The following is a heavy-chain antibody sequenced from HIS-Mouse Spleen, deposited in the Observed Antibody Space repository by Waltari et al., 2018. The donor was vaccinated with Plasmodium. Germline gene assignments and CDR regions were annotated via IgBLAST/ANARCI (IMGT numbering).Heavy chain of an antibody. CDR1: GFTFSGSG. D-gene: IGHD2-15*01. CDR2: ISYDGSNK. V-gene: IGHV3-30*18. CDR3: AKDPYCSGGSCYSP. Sequence: QVQLVESGGGVVQPGRSLRLSCAAPGFTFSGSGMHWVRQAPGKGLEWVAVISYDGSNKYYADSVKGRFTISRDNSKNTLYLQMNSLRAEDTAVYYCAKDPYCSGGSCYSPWGQGTLVTVSS. J-gene: IGHJ5*02.